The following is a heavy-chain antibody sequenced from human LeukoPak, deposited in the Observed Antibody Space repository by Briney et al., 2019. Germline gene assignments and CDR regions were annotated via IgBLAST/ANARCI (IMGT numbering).Heavy chain of an antibody. Sequence: GASVKVSCKASGYTFTSYYMHWVRQAPGQGLEWMGIINPGGGSTSYAQKFQGRVTMTRDTSTSTVYMELSSLRSEDTAVYYCARDEFIRRYFDYWGQGTLVTVSS. CDR1: GYTFTSYY. D-gene: IGHD3-10*01. J-gene: IGHJ4*02. CDR3: ARDEFIRRYFDY. CDR2: INPGGGST. V-gene: IGHV1-46*01.